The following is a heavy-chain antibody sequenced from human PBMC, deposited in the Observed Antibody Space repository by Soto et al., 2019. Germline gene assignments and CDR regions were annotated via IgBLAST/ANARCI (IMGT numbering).Heavy chain of an antibody. Sequence: PGGSLRLSCAASGFTFSSYAMSWVRQAPGKGLEWVSAISGSGGSTYYADSVKGRFTISRDNSKNTLYLQMNSLRAEDTAVYYCAKDLHLGELSDDAFDIWGQGTMVTVS. CDR2: ISGSGGST. CDR3: AKDLHLGELSDDAFDI. J-gene: IGHJ3*02. D-gene: IGHD3-16*02. V-gene: IGHV3-23*01. CDR1: GFTFSSYA.